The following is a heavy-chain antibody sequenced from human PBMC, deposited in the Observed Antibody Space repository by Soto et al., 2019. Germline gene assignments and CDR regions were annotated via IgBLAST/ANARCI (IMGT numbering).Heavy chain of an antibody. CDR2: VTANGGST. CDR3: ASLGVGDWANYYYYYGMDV. D-gene: IGHD2-21*02. CDR1: GFAFSVYA. J-gene: IGHJ6*02. Sequence: GGSLRLSCAATGFAFSVYAMTWVRQAPGKGLEWVSAVTANGGSTYSADSVKGRFTISRDNSKNTLFLQMNSLRAEDTAVYYCASLGVGDWANYYYYYGMDVWGQGTTVTVSS. V-gene: IGHV3-23*01.